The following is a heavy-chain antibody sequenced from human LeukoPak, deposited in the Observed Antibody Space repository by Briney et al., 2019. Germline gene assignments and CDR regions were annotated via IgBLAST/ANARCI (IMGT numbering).Heavy chain of an antibody. CDR3: ARNTASTSCYAGFCYYYYGMDV. V-gene: IGHV4-4*07. CDR1: GGPISSYY. CDR2: IYTSGST. D-gene: IGHD2-2*01. Sequence: SETLSLTCTVSGGPISSYYWSWIRQPAGRGLEWIGRIYTSGSTNYNPSLKSRVTMSVDTSKNQFSLKLSSVTAADTAVYYCARNTASTSCYAGFCYYYYGMDVWGQGTTVTVSS. J-gene: IGHJ6*02.